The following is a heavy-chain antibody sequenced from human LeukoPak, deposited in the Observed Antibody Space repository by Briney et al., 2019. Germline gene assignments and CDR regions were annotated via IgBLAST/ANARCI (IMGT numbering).Heavy chain of an antibody. CDR3: ARGWRITMVRGVITDPYFDY. CDR2: IYYSGRT. D-gene: IGHD3-10*01. CDR1: GYSISSGYY. J-gene: IGHJ4*02. V-gene: IGHV4-61*01. Sequence: SETLSLTCTVSGYSISSGYYWSWIRQPPGKGLEWIGYIYYSGRTNYNPSRKSRVTVSVDTSKNQFFLKLSSVTAADTAVYYCARGWRITMVRGVITDPYFDYWGQGTLVTVSS.